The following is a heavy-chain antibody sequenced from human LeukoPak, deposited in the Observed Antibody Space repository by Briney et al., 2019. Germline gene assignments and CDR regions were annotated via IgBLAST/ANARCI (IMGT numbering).Heavy chain of an antibody. D-gene: IGHD5-18*01. Sequence: PGGSLRLSCAASGFTLTSYWMTWVRQAPGKGVEWVANINGDGREKNCMDSVKGRFTISRDNARNSLYLQMNSLRAEDTAVYYCARGEAGYSYGPYHYWGQGSPVTVSS. CDR1: GFTLTSYW. V-gene: IGHV3-7*01. CDR2: INGDGREK. CDR3: ARGEAGYSYGPYHY. J-gene: IGHJ4*02.